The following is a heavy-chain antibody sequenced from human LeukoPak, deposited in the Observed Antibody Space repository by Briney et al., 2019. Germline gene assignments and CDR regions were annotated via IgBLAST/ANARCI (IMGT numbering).Heavy chain of an antibody. V-gene: IGHV3-21*06. Sequence: GGSLRLSCAASEFTFSNYMMKWVRQAPGKGLEWVSSISSSSTNIYYADSVEGRFTISRDNAKNSLYLQMNSLRAEDTAVYYCARECGGTCYSGSDYWGQGTLVTVSS. D-gene: IGHD2-15*01. CDR2: ISSSSTNI. J-gene: IGHJ4*02. CDR1: EFTFSNYM. CDR3: ARECGGTCYSGSDY.